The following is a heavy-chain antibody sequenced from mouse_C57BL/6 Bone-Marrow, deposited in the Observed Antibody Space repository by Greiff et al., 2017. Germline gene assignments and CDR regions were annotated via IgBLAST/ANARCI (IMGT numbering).Heavy chain of an antibody. D-gene: IGHD3-1*01. CDR3: ARSGYYALYYFDY. CDR2: IYPGSGST. J-gene: IGHJ2*01. CDR1: GYTFTSYW. Sequence: VKLQQPGAELVKPGASVKMSCKASGYTFTSYWITWVKQRPGQGLEWIGDIYPGSGSTNYNEKFKSKATLTVDTSSSTAYMQLSSLTSEDSAVYCCARSGYYALYYFDYWGQGTTLTVSS. V-gene: IGHV1-55*01.